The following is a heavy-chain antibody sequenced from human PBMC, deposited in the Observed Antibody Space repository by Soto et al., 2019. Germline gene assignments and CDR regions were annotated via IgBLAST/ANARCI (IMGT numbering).Heavy chain of an antibody. CDR2: INQSGGT. D-gene: IGHD6-13*01. V-gene: IGHV4-34*01. CDR1: GGSFSGYY. J-gene: IGHJ4*02. Sequence: PSETLSLTCGVFGGSFSGYYWSWILQPPGKGLEWIGEINQSGGTNYNPSLKSRVTISVDTSKNQFSLKLSSVTAADTAVYYCARTYSSSWSPFDYWGQGTLVTVSS. CDR3: ARTYSSSWSPFDY.